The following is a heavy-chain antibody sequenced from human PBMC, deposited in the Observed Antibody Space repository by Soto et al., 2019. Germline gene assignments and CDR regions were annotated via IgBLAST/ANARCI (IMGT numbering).Heavy chain of an antibody. CDR1: GYTFTSYY. Sequence: ASVKVSCKASGYTFTSYYMHWVRQAPGQGLEWMGIINPSGGSTSYAQKFQGRVTMTRDTSTSTVYMELSSLRSEDTAVYYCARDREPLLWFGELLPSLGGMDVWGQGTTVTVSS. CDR3: ARDREPLLWFGELLPSLGGMDV. V-gene: IGHV1-46*01. J-gene: IGHJ6*02. D-gene: IGHD3-10*01. CDR2: INPSGGST.